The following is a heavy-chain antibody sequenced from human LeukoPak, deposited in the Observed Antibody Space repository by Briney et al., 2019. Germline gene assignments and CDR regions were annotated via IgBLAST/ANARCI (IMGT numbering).Heavy chain of an antibody. CDR3: ARPNLYLGGAYGSGNPFDY. Sequence: ASVKVSCKASGYTFTGYYMHWVRQAPGQGLEWMGWINPNSGGTNYAQKFQGRVTITRDTSASTAYMELSSLRSEDTAVYYCARPNLYLGGAYGSGNPFDYWGQGTLVTVSS. CDR2: INPNSGGT. V-gene: IGHV1-2*02. CDR1: GYTFTGYY. D-gene: IGHD3-10*01. J-gene: IGHJ4*02.